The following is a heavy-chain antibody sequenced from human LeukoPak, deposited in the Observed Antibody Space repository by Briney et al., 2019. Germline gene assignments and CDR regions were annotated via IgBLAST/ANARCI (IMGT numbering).Heavy chain of an antibody. J-gene: IGHJ4*02. CDR3: AREGGFYRPLDY. V-gene: IGHV4-4*02. D-gene: IGHD3-3*01. CDR1: GGSVTSTNR. Sequence: PSGTLSLTCGVSGGSVTSTNRWTWVRQPPGKGLEWIGEVHLDGRTNYNPSLKSRLTMSVDLSENHISLKLTSVTAADTAVYYCAREGGFYRPLDYSGQGTLVTVSS. CDR2: VHLDGRT.